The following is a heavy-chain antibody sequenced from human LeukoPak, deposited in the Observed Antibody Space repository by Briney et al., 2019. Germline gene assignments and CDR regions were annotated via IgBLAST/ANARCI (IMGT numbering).Heavy chain of an antibody. CDR2: IHISGNT. CDR1: GSSISSYY. J-gene: IGHJ4*02. Sequence: SETLSLTCTVSGSSISSYYWNWIRQPAGKGLEWIGRIHISGNTNYSPSLKSRVTMSVDTSKNQFSLKLSSVTAADTAVFYCARDRLSSWYGRLVPASFDYWAREPWSPSPQ. CDR3: ARDRLSSWYGRLVPASFDY. V-gene: IGHV4-4*07. D-gene: IGHD6-13*01.